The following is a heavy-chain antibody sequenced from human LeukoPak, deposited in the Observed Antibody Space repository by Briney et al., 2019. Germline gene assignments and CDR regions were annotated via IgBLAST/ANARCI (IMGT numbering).Heavy chain of an antibody. J-gene: IGHJ4*02. CDR1: GGSISSSSHY. V-gene: IGHV4-39*01. CDR2: IYYSGST. CDR3: ARRDIVATIST. D-gene: IGHD5-12*01. Sequence: SETLSLTCTVSGGSISSSSHYWAWIRQSPGKGLEWIGSIYYSGSTYYNPSLKSRITISVDTSKNQFSLKLSSVTAADTAVYYCARRDIVATISTWGQGTLVTVSA.